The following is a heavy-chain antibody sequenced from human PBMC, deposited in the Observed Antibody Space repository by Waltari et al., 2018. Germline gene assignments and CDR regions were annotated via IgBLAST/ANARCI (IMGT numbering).Heavy chain of an antibody. CDR3: AGGPEFWSGIPDY. Sequence: QVQRAQSGAEVKKPGSAVKVSGKASGGSLSSFAISWVRQAPGQGLEWMGGIIPIYGTANYAQKFQGRVTITADESTNTAFIELSSLGSEDTAVEYCAGGPEFWSGIPDYWGQGTLVTVSS. V-gene: IGHV1-69*01. CDR2: IIPIYGTA. J-gene: IGHJ4*02. CDR1: GGSLSSFA. D-gene: IGHD3-3*01.